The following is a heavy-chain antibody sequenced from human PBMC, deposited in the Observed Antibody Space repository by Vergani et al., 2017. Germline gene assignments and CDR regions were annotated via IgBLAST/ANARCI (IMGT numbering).Heavy chain of an antibody. D-gene: IGHD3-16*01. J-gene: IGHJ4*02. V-gene: IGHV3-23*01. CDR2: ISGSGVSA. Sequence: EVQLLESGGGLVQPGGSLRLTCAASEFTFSNYAMNWVRQAPGKGLEWVSGISGSGVSAYYTDSVKGRFTISRDNSKNMLFLQMNNLRTEDTAIYYCAKQYFVWGNYIFDYWGQGTLVTVAS. CDR1: EFTFSNYA. CDR3: AKQYFVWGNYIFDY.